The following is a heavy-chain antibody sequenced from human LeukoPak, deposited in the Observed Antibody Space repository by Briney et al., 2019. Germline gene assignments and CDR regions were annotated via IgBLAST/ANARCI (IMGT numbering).Heavy chain of an antibody. J-gene: IGHJ5*02. D-gene: IGHD3-3*01. CDR1: GFTFSSYG. Sequence: GGSLRLSCAASGFTFSSYGMHWVRQAPGKGLEWVAFIRYDGSNKYYADSVKGRFTISRDNAKNSLYLQMNSLRAEDTALYYCARDRITIFGVVMNSYNWFDPWGQGTLVTVSS. CDR3: ARDRITIFGVVMNSYNWFDP. CDR2: IRYDGSNK. V-gene: IGHV3-30*02.